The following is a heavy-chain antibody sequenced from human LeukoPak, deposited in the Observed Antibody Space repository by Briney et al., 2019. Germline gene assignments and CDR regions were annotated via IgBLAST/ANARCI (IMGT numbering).Heavy chain of an antibody. Sequence: SETLSLTCTVSGGSISSYYWSWIRQPPGKGLEWIGYIYYSGSTNYNPSLKSRVTISVDTSKNQFSLKLSSVTAADTAVYYCARLVVTALFDAFDIWGQGTMVTVSS. CDR2: IYYSGST. CDR1: GGSISSYY. D-gene: IGHD2-21*02. V-gene: IGHV4-59*01. J-gene: IGHJ3*02. CDR3: ARLVVTALFDAFDI.